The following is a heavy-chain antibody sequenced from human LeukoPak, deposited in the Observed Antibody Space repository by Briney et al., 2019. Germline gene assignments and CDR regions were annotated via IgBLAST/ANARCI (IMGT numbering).Heavy chain of an antibody. Sequence: GGSLRLSCAASGFTFSSYAMHWVRQAPGKGLEWVAVISYDGSNKYYADSVKGRFTISRDNSKNTLYLQMNSLRAEDTAVYYCARDHQCSGGSCYHPTGFDYWGQGTLVTVSS. CDR1: GFTFSSYA. V-gene: IGHV3-30-3*01. CDR2: ISYDGSNK. CDR3: ARDHQCSGGSCYHPTGFDY. J-gene: IGHJ4*02. D-gene: IGHD2-15*01.